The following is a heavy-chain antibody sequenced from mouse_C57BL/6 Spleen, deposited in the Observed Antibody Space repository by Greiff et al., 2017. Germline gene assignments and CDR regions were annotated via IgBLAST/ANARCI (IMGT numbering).Heavy chain of an antibody. V-gene: IGHV1-59*01. J-gene: IGHJ2*01. Sequence: VQLQQPGAELVRPGTSVKLSCKASGYTFTSYWMHWVKQRPGQGLEWIGVIDPSDSYTNYNQKFKGKATLTVDTSSSTAYMQLSSLTSEDSAVYYCARWDTTVVGYFDYWGQGTTLTVSS. CDR2: IDPSDSYT. CDR3: ARWDTTVVGYFDY. CDR1: GYTFTSYW. D-gene: IGHD1-1*01.